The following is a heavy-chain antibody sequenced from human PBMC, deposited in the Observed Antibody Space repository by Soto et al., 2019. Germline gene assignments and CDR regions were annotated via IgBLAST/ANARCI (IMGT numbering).Heavy chain of an antibody. V-gene: IGHV1-2*02. CDR1: GYPFTGPY. CDR2: INPSSGGT. Sequence: QAQLVQSGTEVKKPGASVKVSCKASGYPFTGPYIYWVRQAPGQGLEWMGWINPSSGGTVFAEKVQGRVTVTRDTSIRTVFLELNSLTSDDTGVYFCARDFRTYSDGVDVWGQGTVVTVSS. CDR3: ARDFRTYSDGVDV. J-gene: IGHJ6*02. D-gene: IGHD4-4*01.